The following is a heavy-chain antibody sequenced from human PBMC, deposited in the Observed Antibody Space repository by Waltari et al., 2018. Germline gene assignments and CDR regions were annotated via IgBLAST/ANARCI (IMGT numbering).Heavy chain of an antibody. D-gene: IGHD3-9*01. CDR1: GYTFTSYG. CDR3: ARGDDILTDYYKGLDY. J-gene: IGHJ4*02. V-gene: IGHV1-18*01. Sequence: QIRLVQSGDEIKEPGASVKVSCKASGYTFTSYGISWLRRAPGQGLEWMGGVSPYDGNKNYAPNVQGRFGITTDTSTTTAYMELRSLTSDDTAMYYCARGDDILTDYYKGLDYWGQGTLVTVSS. CDR2: VSPYDGNK.